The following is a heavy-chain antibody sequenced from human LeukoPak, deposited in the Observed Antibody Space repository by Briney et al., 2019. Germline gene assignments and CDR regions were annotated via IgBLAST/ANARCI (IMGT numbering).Heavy chain of an antibody. D-gene: IGHD3-3*01. CDR1: GYTFTGYY. CDR3: AREGITIFGVAPRYFDY. Sequence: ASVKVSCKASGYTFTGYYMHWVRQAPGQGLEWMGWINPNSGGTNYAQKFQGRVTMTRDTSISTAYMELSSLRSEDTAVYYCAREGITIFGVAPRYFDYWGQGTLVTVSS. CDR2: INPNSGGT. V-gene: IGHV1-2*02. J-gene: IGHJ4*02.